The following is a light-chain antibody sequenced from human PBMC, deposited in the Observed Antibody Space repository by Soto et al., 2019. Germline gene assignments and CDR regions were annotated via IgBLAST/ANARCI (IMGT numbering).Light chain of an antibody. CDR3: QTWGAGIPVV. Sequence: QLVLTQSPSASASLGASVKLTCTLSGGHSSYAIAWHQQQPGKGPRYLMKLDSDGSHNKGDGIPDRFSGSSSGAERYLTISSLQSEDGADYYCQTWGAGIPVVFGGGTKLTVL. CDR2: LDSDGSH. V-gene: IGLV4-69*01. CDR1: GGHSSYA. J-gene: IGLJ2*01.